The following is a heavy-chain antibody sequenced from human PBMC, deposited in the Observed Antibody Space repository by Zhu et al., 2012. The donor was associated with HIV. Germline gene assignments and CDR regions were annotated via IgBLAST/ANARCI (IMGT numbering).Heavy chain of an antibody. D-gene: IGHD5-12*01. CDR3: XRLPGWWLRFGRDDAFDI. Sequence: QVQLQESGPGLVKPSETLSLTCAVSTYSISSGYYWGWIRQPPGKGLEWIGSIYHSGNTYYNPSLKSRVTISVDTSKNQFSLKLSSVTAADTAVYYCXRLPGWWLRFGRDDAFDIWGQGTMVTSLQ. J-gene: IGHJ3*02. V-gene: IGHV4-38-2*01. CDR2: IYHSGNT. CDR1: TYSISSGYY.